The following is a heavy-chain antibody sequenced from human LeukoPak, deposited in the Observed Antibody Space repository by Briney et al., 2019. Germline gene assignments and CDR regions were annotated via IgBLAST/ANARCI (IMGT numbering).Heavy chain of an antibody. J-gene: IGHJ5*02. CDR1: GGSISSGGYY. CDR2: TYYSGTT. V-gene: IGHV4-31*03. CDR3: ARVKDYGDYWFDP. Sequence: SETLSLSCTASGGSISSGGYYWSWIRQHPGKGLEWIGYTYYSGTTYYNPSLKSRVTISVDMSKNQFSLQLSSVTAADTAVYYCARVKDYGDYWFDPWGQGTLVTVSS. D-gene: IGHD4-17*01.